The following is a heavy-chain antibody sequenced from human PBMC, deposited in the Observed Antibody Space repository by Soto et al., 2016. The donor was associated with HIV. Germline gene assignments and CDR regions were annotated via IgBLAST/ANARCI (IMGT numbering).Heavy chain of an antibody. CDR3: ARVASPLLTGFDY. D-gene: IGHD3-9*01. J-gene: IGHJ4*02. CDR1: GFSLSSYY. Sequence: VQLVESGGGLVKPGGSLRLSCAASGFSLSSYYMTWVRQAPGKGLEWISDISGSSSYTNYVDSVKGRFTISRDNAQNSLYLQMNSLRAEDTAIYYCARVASPLLTGFDYWGQGTLVAVSA. V-gene: IGHV3-11*05. CDR2: ISGSSSYT.